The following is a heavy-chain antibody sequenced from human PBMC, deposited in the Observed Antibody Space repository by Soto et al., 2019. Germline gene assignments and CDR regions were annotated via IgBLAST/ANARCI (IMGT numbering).Heavy chain of an antibody. J-gene: IGHJ3*02. CDR1: GYPVTAYY. CDR2: INPATGAA. CDR3: ARGGAVGVAGSAAFDM. D-gene: IGHD3-3*01. Sequence: QLHLVQSGAVVKKPGASVTVSCSASGYPVTAYYMHWVRQAPGRGLEWMGGINPATGAAKYTQTFQGRVTILRGTSPSTIFMEPSGLTSEDTAVFYCARGGAVGVAGSAAFDMWGQGTLVTVSS. V-gene: IGHV1-2*02.